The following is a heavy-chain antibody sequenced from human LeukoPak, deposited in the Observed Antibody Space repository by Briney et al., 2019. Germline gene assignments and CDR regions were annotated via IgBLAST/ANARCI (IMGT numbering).Heavy chain of an antibody. Sequence: QPGGSLRLSCAASGFTFSTYAMSWVRQASGKGLEWVSAISGSGGSTYYADSVKGRFTISRDNSKNTLYLQMNSLRAEETALYYCAKEFFSRVDYDNSGLDYWGQGTLVTVSS. CDR2: ISGSGGST. J-gene: IGHJ4*02. D-gene: IGHD3-22*01. CDR3: AKEFFSRVDYDNSGLDY. V-gene: IGHV3-23*01. CDR1: GFTFSTYA.